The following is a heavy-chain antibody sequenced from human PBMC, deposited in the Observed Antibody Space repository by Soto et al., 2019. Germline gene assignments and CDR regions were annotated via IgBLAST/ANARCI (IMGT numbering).Heavy chain of an antibody. CDR2: IIPIFGTA. V-gene: IGHV1-69*13. J-gene: IGHJ6*02. CDR1: GGTFSSYS. Sequence: SVKVSCKASGGTFSSYSISWVLQAPGQGLEWMGGIIPIFGTANYAQKFQGRVTITADESTSTAYMELSSLRSEDTAVYYCARKRGTTVTLDVWGQGTTVTVSS. D-gene: IGHD4-17*01. CDR3: ARKRGTTVTLDV.